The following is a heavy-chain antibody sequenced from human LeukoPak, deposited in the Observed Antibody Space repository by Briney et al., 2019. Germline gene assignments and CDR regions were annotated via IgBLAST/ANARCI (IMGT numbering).Heavy chain of an antibody. CDR2: INHSGST. CDR1: GGSISSSTYY. D-gene: IGHD6-13*01. Sequence: KASETLSLTCTISGGSISSSTYYWSWIRQPPGKGLEWIGEINHSGSTNYNPSLKSRVTISVDTSKNQFSLKLSSVTAADTAVYYCGRVQGIGPDYWGQGTLVTVSS. V-gene: IGHV4-39*07. J-gene: IGHJ4*02. CDR3: GRVQGIGPDY.